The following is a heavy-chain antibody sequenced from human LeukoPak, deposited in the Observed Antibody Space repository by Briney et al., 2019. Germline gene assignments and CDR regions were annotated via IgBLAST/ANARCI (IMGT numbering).Heavy chain of an antibody. CDR1: GGSISSGDYY. CDR2: IYYSGST. Sequence: SETLSLTCTVSGGSISSGDYYWSWIRQPPGKGLEWIGYIYYSGSTYYNPSLKSRVTISVDTSKNQFSLKLSSVTAADTAVYYCAGITMVRGVIISYYYYYYGMNVWGQGTTVTVSS. D-gene: IGHD3-10*01. J-gene: IGHJ6*02. V-gene: IGHV4-30-4*01. CDR3: AGITMVRGVIISYYYYYYGMNV.